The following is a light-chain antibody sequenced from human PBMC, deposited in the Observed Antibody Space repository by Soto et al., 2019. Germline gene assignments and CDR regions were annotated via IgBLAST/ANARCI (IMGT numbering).Light chain of an antibody. V-gene: IGKV1-5*03. Sequence: DIQMTQSPSTLYGSVGGRVTITCRASQAISSWLAWYQQKPGKAPKLLIYKASTLKSGVPSRFSGSGSGTDFTLTISSLQPEDFATYYCQQANSFPLTVGGGTKVENK. CDR1: QAISSW. CDR3: QQANSFPLT. CDR2: KAS. J-gene: IGKJ4*01.